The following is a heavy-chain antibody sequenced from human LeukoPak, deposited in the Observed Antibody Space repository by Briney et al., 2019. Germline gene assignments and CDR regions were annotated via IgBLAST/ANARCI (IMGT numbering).Heavy chain of an antibody. D-gene: IGHD6-19*01. Sequence: SDTLSLTCTVSGGSFSSYYWSWIRQPPGKGLEGIGYIYSSQNTKYNSSLESRVTMSEATSKNQVFLKLSSVTAADTAVYYCARFHSGPSGWYVLWYFDLWGRGTLVTVSS. V-gene: IGHV4-4*09. CDR1: GGSFSSYY. CDR3: ARFHSGPSGWYVLWYFDL. CDR2: IYSSQNT. J-gene: IGHJ2*01.